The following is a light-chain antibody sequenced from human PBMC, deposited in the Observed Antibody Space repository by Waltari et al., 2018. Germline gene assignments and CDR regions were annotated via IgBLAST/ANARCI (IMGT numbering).Light chain of an antibody. Sequence: LAASDPSSAVTPGGKDARSYPLSPGPLSLPSFDPWYQQTPGRSPRTLIYKANARSSGVPDRFSGSILGNTAALTITGAQADDESDYYCPLYMGSGIWVFGGGTRLTVL. V-gene: IGLV8-61*01. CDR2: KAN. CDR1: PGPLSLPSF. CDR3: PLYMGSGIWV. J-gene: IGLJ3*02.